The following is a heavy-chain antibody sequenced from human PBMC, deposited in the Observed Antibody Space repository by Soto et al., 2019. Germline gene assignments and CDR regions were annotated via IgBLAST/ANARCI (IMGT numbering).Heavy chain of an antibody. Sequence: QVQLQESGPGLVKPSETLSLTCTVSGGSIRSYYWSWIRQPPGKGLEWIGYIYYRGSTNYNPSLKRRVTISVDTSKNQFSLKLTSVTAADTAVYYCARQGSSVGYYYHYYMDVWGKGTTVTVSS. D-gene: IGHD6-6*01. CDR1: GGSIRSYY. V-gene: IGHV4-59*08. CDR3: ARQGSSVGYYYHYYMDV. J-gene: IGHJ6*03. CDR2: IYYRGST.